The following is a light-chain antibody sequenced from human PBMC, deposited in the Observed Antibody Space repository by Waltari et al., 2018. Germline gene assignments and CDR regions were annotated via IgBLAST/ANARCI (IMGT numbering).Light chain of an antibody. J-gene: IGKJ2*01. CDR1: QSICSY. Sequence: DIQMTQSPSSLSASVGDRVTITCRASQSICSYLNWYQQKPGKAPKLLIYAASSLQSGVPSRFSRSGSGTDFTLTISSLQPEDCATYYCQQSYSTPYTFGQGTKLEIK. V-gene: IGKV1-39*01. CDR3: QQSYSTPYT. CDR2: AAS.